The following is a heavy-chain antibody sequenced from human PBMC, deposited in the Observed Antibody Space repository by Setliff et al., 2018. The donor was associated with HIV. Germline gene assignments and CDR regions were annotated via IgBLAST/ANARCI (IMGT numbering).Heavy chain of an antibody. D-gene: IGHD1-1*01. Sequence: PGGSLRLSCAASGFTFSDYPMNWVRQAPGKGLEWVSHIYPDSNNIDYTDSVKGRFTISRDNAKNSLYLQMNSLRAEDAAVYYCARERGTFDYWGQGTLVTVSS. CDR1: GFTFSDYP. J-gene: IGHJ4*02. CDR2: IYPDSNNI. V-gene: IGHV3-48*01. CDR3: ARERGTFDY.